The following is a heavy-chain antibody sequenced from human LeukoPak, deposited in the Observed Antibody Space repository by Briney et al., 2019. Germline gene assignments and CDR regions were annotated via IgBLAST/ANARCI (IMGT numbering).Heavy chain of an antibody. J-gene: IGHJ1*01. CDR3: ARDRRYTY. CDR2: IKQDGSEK. V-gene: IGHV3-7*01. CDR1: GFTFSSYL. Sequence: GGSLRLSCAASGFTFSSYLMSWVRQAPGKGLEWVANIKQDGSEKYYVDSVKGRFTISRDNAKNSLYLQMNSLRAEDTAVYYCARDRRYTYWGQGTLVTVSS. D-gene: IGHD3-16*02.